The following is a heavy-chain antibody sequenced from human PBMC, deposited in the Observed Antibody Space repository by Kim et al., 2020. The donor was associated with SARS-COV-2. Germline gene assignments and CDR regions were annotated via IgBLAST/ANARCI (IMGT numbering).Heavy chain of an antibody. CDR3: ATNLADYFDY. J-gene: IGHJ4*02. D-gene: IGHD2-21*01. CDR1: GGSISSGGYS. Sequence: SETLSLTCAVSGGSISSGGYSWSWIRQPPGKGLEWIGYIYHSGSTYYNPSLKSRVTISVDRSKNQSSLKLSSVTAADTAVYYCATNLADYFDYWGQGTLVTVSS. V-gene: IGHV4-30-2*01. CDR2: IYHSGST.